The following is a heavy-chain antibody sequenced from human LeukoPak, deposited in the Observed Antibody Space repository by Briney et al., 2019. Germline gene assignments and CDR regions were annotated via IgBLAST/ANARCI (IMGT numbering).Heavy chain of an antibody. Sequence: PGGSLRLSCAASGFTFSDFWMHWVRQAPGKGLEWVSVIYSGGSTYYADSVKGRFTISRDNSKNTLYLQMNSLRAEDTAVYYCARGWVGDYWGQGTLVTVSS. J-gene: IGHJ4*02. D-gene: IGHD1-26*01. CDR1: GFTFSDFW. V-gene: IGHV3-53*01. CDR2: IYSGGST. CDR3: ARGWVGDY.